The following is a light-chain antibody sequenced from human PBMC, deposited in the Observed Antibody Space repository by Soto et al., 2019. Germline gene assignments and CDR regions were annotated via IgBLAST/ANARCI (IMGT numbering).Light chain of an antibody. J-gene: IGLJ2*01. Sequence: QSALTQPASVSGSPEQSITISCTGTSSDVGSYNLVSWYQQHPGKAPKVMIYEATKRPSGVSNRFSGSKSGNTASLTISGLQAEDGVDYYCCANAGRGPVFFGGGPKLPVL. CDR2: EAT. V-gene: IGLV2-23*01. CDR1: SSDVGSYNL. CDR3: CANAGRGPVF.